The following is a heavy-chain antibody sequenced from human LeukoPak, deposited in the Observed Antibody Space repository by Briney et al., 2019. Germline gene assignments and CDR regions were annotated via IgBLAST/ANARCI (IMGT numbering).Heavy chain of an antibody. CDR3: ARERDYGDY. CDR2: ISSSSSYI. V-gene: IGHV3-21*01. CDR1: GFTFSSYS. J-gene: IGHJ4*02. Sequence: GGSLRLSCAASGFTFSSYSMNWVRQAPGKGLEWVSSISSSSSYIYYAASVKGRFTISRDNAKNSLYLQMNSLRAEDTAVYYCARERDYGDYWGQGTLVTVSS.